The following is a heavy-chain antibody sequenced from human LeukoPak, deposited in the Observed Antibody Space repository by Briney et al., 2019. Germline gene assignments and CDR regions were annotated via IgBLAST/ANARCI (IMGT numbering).Heavy chain of an antibody. CDR1: GGSISSSGYY. Sequence: SETLSLTCTVSGGSISSSGYYWGWIRQSPGEGLEWIGNIYYSGITYYNPSLKSRVSMSVDTSKNQFSLKLSSVTAADTAVYYCARDNISSADAFDIWGQGTMVTVSS. V-gene: IGHV4-39*07. CDR2: IYYSGIT. CDR3: ARDNISSADAFDI. J-gene: IGHJ3*02. D-gene: IGHD2/OR15-2a*01.